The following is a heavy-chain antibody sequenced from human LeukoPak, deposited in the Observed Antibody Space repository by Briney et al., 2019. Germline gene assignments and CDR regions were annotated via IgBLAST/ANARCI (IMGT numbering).Heavy chain of an antibody. V-gene: IGHV3-23*01. CDR2: IFGSGGST. CDR3: AKDSSSSSWIYYFDF. CDR1: GFTFSSYS. J-gene: IGHJ4*02. Sequence: GGSLRLSCAASGFTFSSYSMSWVRQAPGKGLEWVSGIFGSGGSTYYADSVKGRFTISRDNSKNTLYLQMNSLRAEDTAVYYCAKDSSSSSWIYYFDFWGQGTLVTVSS. D-gene: IGHD6-13*01.